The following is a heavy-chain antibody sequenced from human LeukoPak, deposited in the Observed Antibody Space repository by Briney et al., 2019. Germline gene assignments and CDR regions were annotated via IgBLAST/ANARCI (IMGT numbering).Heavy chain of an antibody. CDR2: ISSSSSYI. CDR1: GFTFSSYS. CDR3: ARDYYDSSGYQVYFDY. Sequence: PGGALRLSCAASGFTFSSYSMNWVRQAPGKGLEWVSSISSSSSYIYYADSVKGRFTISRDNAKNSLYLQMNSLRAEDTAVYYCARDYYDSSGYQVYFDYWGQGTLVTVSS. D-gene: IGHD3-22*01. V-gene: IGHV3-21*01. J-gene: IGHJ4*02.